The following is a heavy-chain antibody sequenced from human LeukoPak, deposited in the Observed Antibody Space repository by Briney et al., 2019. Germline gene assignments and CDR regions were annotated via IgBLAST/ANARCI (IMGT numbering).Heavy chain of an antibody. J-gene: IGHJ6*03. CDR3: ARVTYGSSPDYYYYYYMDV. CDR1: GGSISSYY. Sequence: SETLSLTCTVSGGSISSYYWSWIRQPPGKGLEWIGYIYYSGSTNYNPSLKSRVTISVDTSKNQFSLKLSSVTAADTAVYYCARVTYGSSPDYYYYYYMDVWGEGTTVTVSS. CDR2: IYYSGST. D-gene: IGHD6-13*01. V-gene: IGHV4-59*01.